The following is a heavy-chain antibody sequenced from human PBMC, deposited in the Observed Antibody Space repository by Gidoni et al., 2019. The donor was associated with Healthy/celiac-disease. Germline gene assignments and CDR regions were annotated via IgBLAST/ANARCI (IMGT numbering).Heavy chain of an antibody. CDR1: GGSISSYY. CDR3: ARALRYFEPIDY. V-gene: IGHV4-59*01. CDR2: IYYSGST. Sequence: QVQLQESGPGLVKPSETLSLTCTVSGGSISSYYWSWIRQPPGKGLEWIGYIYYSGSTNYNPSLKSRVTISVDTSKNQFSLKLSSVTAADTAVYYCARALRYFEPIDYWGQGTLVTVSS. D-gene: IGHD3-9*01. J-gene: IGHJ4*02.